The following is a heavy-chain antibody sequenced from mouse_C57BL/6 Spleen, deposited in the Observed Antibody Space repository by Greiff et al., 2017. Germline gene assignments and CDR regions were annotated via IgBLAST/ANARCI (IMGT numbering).Heavy chain of an antibody. CDR1: GFTFSDYY. J-gene: IGHJ4*01. CDR2: ISNGGGST. CDR3: ARSDYSNYEAMDY. Sequence: EVKVVESGGGLVQPGGSLKLSCAASGFTFSDYYMYWVRQTPEKRLEWVAYISNGGGSTYYPDTVKGRFTISRDNAKNTLYLQMSRLKSEDTAMYYCARSDYSNYEAMDYWGQGTSVTVSS. V-gene: IGHV5-12*01. D-gene: IGHD2-5*01.